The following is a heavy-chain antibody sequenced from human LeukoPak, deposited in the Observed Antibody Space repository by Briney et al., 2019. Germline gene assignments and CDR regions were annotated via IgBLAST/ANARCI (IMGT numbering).Heavy chain of an antibody. CDR3: ARAKNRGYYDFWSGYPTWSGMDV. D-gene: IGHD3-3*01. V-gene: IGHV3-21*01. Sequence: GGSLRLSCAASGFTFSSYSMNWVRQAPGKGLEWVSSISSSSSYIYYADSVKGRFTISRDNAKNSLYLQMNSLRAEDTAVYYCARAKNRGYYDFWSGYPTWSGMDVWGQGTTVTVSS. CDR1: GFTFSSYS. J-gene: IGHJ6*02. CDR2: ISSSSSYI.